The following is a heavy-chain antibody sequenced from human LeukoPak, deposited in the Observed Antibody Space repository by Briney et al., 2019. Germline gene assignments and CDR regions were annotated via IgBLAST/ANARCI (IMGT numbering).Heavy chain of an antibody. Sequence: SVKVSCKASGGTFSSYAISWVRQAPGQGLEWMGGIIPIFGTANYAQKSQGRVTITADESTSTAYMELSSLRSEDTAVYYCARERGKDSSPFYYYYYMDVWGKGTTVTVSS. D-gene: IGHD3-22*01. CDR1: GGTFSSYA. CDR3: ARERGKDSSPFYYYYYMDV. J-gene: IGHJ6*03. V-gene: IGHV1-69*13. CDR2: IIPIFGTA.